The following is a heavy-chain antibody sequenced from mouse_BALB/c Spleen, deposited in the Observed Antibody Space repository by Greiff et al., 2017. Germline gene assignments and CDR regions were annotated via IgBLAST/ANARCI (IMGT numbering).Heavy chain of an antibody. D-gene: IGHD1-1*01. CDR1: GFSLTSYG. CDR3: ARIYYYGSSSHYYAMDY. Sequence: VQLQESGPGLVAPSQSLSITCTVSGFSLTSYGVHWVRQPPGKGLEWLGVIWAGGSTNYNSALMSRLSISKDNSKSQVFLKMNSLQTDDTAMYYCARIYYYGSSSHYYAMDYWGQGTSVTVSS. CDR2: IWAGGST. J-gene: IGHJ4*01. V-gene: IGHV2-9*02.